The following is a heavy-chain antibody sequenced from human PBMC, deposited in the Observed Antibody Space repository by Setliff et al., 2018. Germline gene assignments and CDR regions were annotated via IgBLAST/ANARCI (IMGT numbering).Heavy chain of an antibody. CDR1: GASFSGTY. J-gene: IGHJ4*02. D-gene: IGHD1-26*01. V-gene: IGHV3-7*01. CDR3: VRDGAGAFDY. Sequence: ETLSLTCAVYGASFSGTYCSWVRQAPGKGLEWVANINQDGSAKYYVDSVKGRFTISRDNAKNSLYLQMNSLRAEDTAVYYCVRDGAGAFDYWGQGALVTVSS. CDR2: INQDGSAK.